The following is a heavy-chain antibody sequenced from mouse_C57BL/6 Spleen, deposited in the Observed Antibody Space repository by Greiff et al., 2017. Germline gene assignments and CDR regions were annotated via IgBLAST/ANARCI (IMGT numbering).Heavy chain of an antibody. Sequence: EVQLQQSGPELVKPGASVKISCKASGYSFTGYYMNWVKQSPEKSLEWIGEINPSTGGTTYNQKFKAKATLTVDKSSSTAYMQLKSLTSEDSAVYYCAREEDSNYFDYWGQGTTLTVSS. CDR3: AREEDSNYFDY. D-gene: IGHD2-5*01. V-gene: IGHV1-42*01. CDR1: GYSFTGYY. J-gene: IGHJ2*01. CDR2: INPSTGGT.